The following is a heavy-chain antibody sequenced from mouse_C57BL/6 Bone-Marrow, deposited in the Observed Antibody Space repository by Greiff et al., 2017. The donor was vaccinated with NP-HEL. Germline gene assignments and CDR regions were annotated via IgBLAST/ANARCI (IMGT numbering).Heavy chain of an antibody. CDR3: ARSRFITTVDYAMDY. D-gene: IGHD1-1*01. CDR2: INPNYGTT. Sequence: EVHLVESGPELVKPGASVKISCKASGYSFTDYNMNWVKQSNGKSLEWIGVINPNYGTTSYNQKFKGKATLTVDQSSSTAYMQLNSLTSEDSAVYYCARSRFITTVDYAMDYWGQGTSVTVSS. J-gene: IGHJ4*01. CDR1: GYSFTDYN. V-gene: IGHV1-39*01.